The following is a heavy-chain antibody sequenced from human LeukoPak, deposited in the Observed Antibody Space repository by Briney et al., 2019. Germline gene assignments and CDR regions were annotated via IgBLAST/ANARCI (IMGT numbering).Heavy chain of an antibody. Sequence: GASVKVSCKASGYTFTYYYMLWVRQAPGQGLEWMGWINPYSGDTNYAQKFQGRVTMTRDTSITTAYMDLSRLKSDDTAVYYCARASVENTLRIDDYWGQGTLVTVSS. CDR3: ARASVENTLRIDDY. CDR1: GYTFTYYY. CDR2: INPYSGDT. V-gene: IGHV1-2*02. D-gene: IGHD2-15*01. J-gene: IGHJ4*02.